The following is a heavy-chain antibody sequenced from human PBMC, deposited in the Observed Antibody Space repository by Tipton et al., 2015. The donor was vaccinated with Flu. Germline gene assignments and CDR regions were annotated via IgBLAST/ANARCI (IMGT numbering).Heavy chain of an antibody. V-gene: IGHV4-59*04. CDR3: ARLSFYDVDLINFYFED. D-gene: IGHD3-10*02. Sequence: QVQLVQSGPEVKPSETLSLTCTVSGGSVNNYFWSWIRQPPGMGLEWIGGIFYGGNTYYNPSLKSRVVISVDTSNNQFSLKLTSVTAADTALYYCARLSFYDVDLINFYFEDWGQGTLVTVSS. CDR1: GGSVNNYF. CDR2: IFYGGNT. J-gene: IGHJ4*02.